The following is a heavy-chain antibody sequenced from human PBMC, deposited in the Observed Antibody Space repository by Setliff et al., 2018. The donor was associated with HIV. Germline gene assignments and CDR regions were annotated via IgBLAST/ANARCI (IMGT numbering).Heavy chain of an antibody. CDR2: IFPRIGTT. V-gene: IGHV1-69*06. J-gene: IGHJ4*02. CDR1: DDTFTRFG. CDR3: ASGVGHFDTSYSEKY. Sequence: SVKVSCKASDDTFTRFGISWVRQAPGQGLEWVGAIFPRIGTTSHAQKFQGRVTITADKSISTVYMKMTSLRSEDTAVYYCASGVGHFDTSYSEKYWGQGTLVTVSS. D-gene: IGHD3-10*01.